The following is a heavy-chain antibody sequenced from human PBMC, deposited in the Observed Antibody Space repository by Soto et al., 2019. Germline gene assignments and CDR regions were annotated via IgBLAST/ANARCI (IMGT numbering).Heavy chain of an antibody. CDR2: ISAYNGNT. D-gene: IGHD3-10*01. Sequence: ASVKVSCKASGYTFTSYGISWVRQASGQGLEWMGWISAYNGNTNYAQKLQGRVTMTTDTSTSTAYMELRSLRSDDTAVYYCARDELLWFGQERADFDYWGQGTLVTVSS. CDR3: ARDELLWFGQERADFDY. V-gene: IGHV1-18*01. CDR1: GYTFTSYG. J-gene: IGHJ4*02.